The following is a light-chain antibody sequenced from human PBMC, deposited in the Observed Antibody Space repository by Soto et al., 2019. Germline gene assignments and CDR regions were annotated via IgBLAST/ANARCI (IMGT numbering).Light chain of an antibody. CDR3: QQYCRSPFT. V-gene: IGKV3-20*01. J-gene: IGKJ3*01. CDR1: QSVSSNY. CDR2: GAS. Sequence: EIVMTQSPGTLSLSPGETATLSCRASQSVSSNYVAGFHQKPGQAPRLLIYGASSRATGVPDRFSASGSVTDFTLAIRRLEPEYFAVYYCQQYCRSPFTFGPGTKVDIK.